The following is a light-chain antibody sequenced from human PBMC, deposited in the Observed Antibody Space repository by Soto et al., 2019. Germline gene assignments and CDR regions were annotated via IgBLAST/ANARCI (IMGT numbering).Light chain of an antibody. J-gene: IGKJ5*01. CDR3: QQTYTTPEIT. V-gene: IGKV1-39*01. CDR2: GAL. CDR1: QSISIY. Sequence: ASVGARVTITCRASQSISIYLNWYQLKPGXXPXLXXXGALYLKSGVPTRFSGSGSGTDFTLTISSLQPEDFAIYYCQQTYTTPEITFGQGTRLEI.